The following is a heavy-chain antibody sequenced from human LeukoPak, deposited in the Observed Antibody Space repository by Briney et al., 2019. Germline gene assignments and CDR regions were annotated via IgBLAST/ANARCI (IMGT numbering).Heavy chain of an antibody. V-gene: IGHV3-23*01. J-gene: IGHJ4*02. D-gene: IGHD3-3*01. CDR2: ISGSGDNT. CDR1: GVTFSTYA. CDR3: VKDRGYYLDGGQFEY. Sequence: GGSLRLSCAASGVTFSTYAMSCVRHVSRKGLEWVSAISGSGDNTYSADSVKGRFTISRDNSKNTLYLQMNSLRAEDTAVYYCVKDRGYYLDGGQFEYWGAGALGSVSS.